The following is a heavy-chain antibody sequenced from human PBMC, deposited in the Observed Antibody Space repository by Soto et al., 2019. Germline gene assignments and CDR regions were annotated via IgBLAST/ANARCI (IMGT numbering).Heavy chain of an antibody. CDR2: ISSSSSYI. D-gene: IGHD6-6*01. CDR1: GFTFSSYS. V-gene: IGHV3-21*01. J-gene: IGHJ5*02. CDR3: ARDRGIAARPWWFDP. Sequence: EVQLVESGGGLVKPGGSLRLSCAASGFTFSSYSMNWVRQAPGKGLEWVSSISSSSSYIYYADSLKGRFTISRDNAKNSRYLQMNSLRAEDTAVYYCARDRGIAARPWWFDPWGQGTLVTVSS.